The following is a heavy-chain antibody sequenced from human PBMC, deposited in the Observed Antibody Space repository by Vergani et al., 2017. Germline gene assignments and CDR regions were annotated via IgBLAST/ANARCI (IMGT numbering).Heavy chain of an antibody. D-gene: IGHD5-12*01. J-gene: IGHJ3*01. CDR3: TKGSVYYHDSAGHGYDPYTGFDL. CDR2: ISGRSSYV. Sequence: EVQMVESGGGLVKPGGSLRLSCETSGFIFSDYNLNWVRQAPGSGLEWVASISGRSSYVNYADSVRGRFTISRDNAKNSLFLEMNSLRFEDTAVYFCTKGSVYYHDSAGHGYDPYTGFDLWGQGTLVTVSS. V-gene: IGHV3-21*04. CDR1: GFIFSDYN.